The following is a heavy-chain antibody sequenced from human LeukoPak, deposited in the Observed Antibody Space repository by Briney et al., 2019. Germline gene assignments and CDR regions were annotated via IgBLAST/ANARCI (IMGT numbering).Heavy chain of an antibody. Sequence: GGSLRLSCAASGFTFSSYGMHWVRQAPGKGLEWVAFIRYDGSNKYYADSVKGRFTISRDNSKNTLYLQMNSLRAEDTAVYSCARGVVVTVIPYYYYFMDVWGKGTTVTVSS. J-gene: IGHJ6*03. CDR3: ARGVVVTVIPYYYYFMDV. CDR2: IRYDGSNK. V-gene: IGHV3-30*02. CDR1: GFTFSSYG. D-gene: IGHD2-21*02.